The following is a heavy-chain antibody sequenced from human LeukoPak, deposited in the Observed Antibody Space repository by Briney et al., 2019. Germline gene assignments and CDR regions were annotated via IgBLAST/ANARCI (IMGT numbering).Heavy chain of an antibody. CDR2: IYTSGST. CDR3: ARLRGLDDYYFDY. D-gene: IGHD4-17*01. V-gene: IGHV4-4*09. Sequence: PSETLSLTCTVSGGSISSYYWSWIRQPPGKGLEWIGYIYTSGSTNYNPSLKGRVTISVDTSKNQFSLKLSSVTAADTAVYYCARLRGLDDYYFDYWGQGTLVTVSS. CDR1: GGSISSYY. J-gene: IGHJ4*02.